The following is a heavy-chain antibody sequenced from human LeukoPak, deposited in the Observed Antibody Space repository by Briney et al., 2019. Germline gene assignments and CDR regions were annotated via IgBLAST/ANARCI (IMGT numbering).Heavy chain of an antibody. J-gene: IGHJ4*02. Sequence: SVKVSCKASGGTFSSYAISWVRQAPGQGLEWMGGIIPIFGTANYAQKFQGRVTITADESTSTAYMELSSLTSEDTAVYYCARDAFYGDYSYFGSWGQGTLVTVSS. CDR3: ARDAFYGDYSYFGS. CDR2: IIPIFGTA. D-gene: IGHD4-17*01. CDR1: GGTFSSYA. V-gene: IGHV1-69*13.